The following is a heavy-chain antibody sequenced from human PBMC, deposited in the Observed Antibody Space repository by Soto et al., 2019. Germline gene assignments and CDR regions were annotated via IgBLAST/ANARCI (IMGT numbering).Heavy chain of an antibody. CDR2: IIPIFGTA. D-gene: IGHD2-2*02. CDR3: ASDLGYCSSTSCYTAENWFDP. CDR1: GGTFSSYA. V-gene: IGHV1-69*01. J-gene: IGHJ5*02. Sequence: QVQLVQSGAEVKKPGSSVKVSCKASGGTFSSYAISWVRQAPGQGLEWMGGIIPIFGTANYAQKFQCRVTITADESTSTAYMELSSLRSEDTAVYYCASDLGYCSSTSCYTAENWFDPWGQGTLVTVSS.